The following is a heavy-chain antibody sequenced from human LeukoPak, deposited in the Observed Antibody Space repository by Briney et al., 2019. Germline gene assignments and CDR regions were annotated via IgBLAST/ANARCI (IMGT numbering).Heavy chain of an antibody. J-gene: IGHJ6*04. CDR3: AELGITMIGGV. V-gene: IGHV3-30*02. Sequence: GGSLRLSCVASGFTFSSNGMHWVRQAPGKGLEWVTFIQYDGSKKYYADSVKGRFTISRDNAKTSLYLQMTSLRAEDTAVYYCAELGITMIGGVWGKGTTVTISS. D-gene: IGHD3-10*02. CDR1: GFTFSSNG. CDR2: IQYDGSKK.